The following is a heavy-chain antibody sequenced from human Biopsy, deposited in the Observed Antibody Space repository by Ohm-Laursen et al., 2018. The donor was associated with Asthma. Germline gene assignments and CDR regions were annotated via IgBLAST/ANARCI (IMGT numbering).Heavy chain of an antibody. V-gene: IGHV1-69*01. CDR3: ARDPSYFDPSVEGWHL. CDR2: IIPISLTP. Sequence: VKVSCNGSRGIFSSYGFSWVRQAPGQGLEWMGGIIPISLTPSYARRFRGRVTISADEYTRTAYMELSSLRSEDTAVYYCARDPSYFDPSVEGWHLWGQGTMVTVSS. CDR1: RGIFSSYG. D-gene: IGHD3-22*01. J-gene: IGHJ3*01.